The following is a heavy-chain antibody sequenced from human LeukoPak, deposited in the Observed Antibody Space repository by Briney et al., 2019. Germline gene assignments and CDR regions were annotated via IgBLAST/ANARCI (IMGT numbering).Heavy chain of an antibody. CDR2: MSPSGSS. V-gene: IGHV4-34*01. CDR1: GGSFSDYH. Sequence: PSETLSLTCAVYGGSFSDYHWTWIRQTPGKGLEWIGEMSPSGSSNYNPSLKSRVTISVDTSKNQFSLKLRSVTAADTAVYYCARGRQDVNMMLVVMAGVSYYLDVWSKGTTVTVS. CDR3: ARGRQDVNMMLVVMAGVSYYLDV. J-gene: IGHJ6*03. D-gene: IGHD3-22*01.